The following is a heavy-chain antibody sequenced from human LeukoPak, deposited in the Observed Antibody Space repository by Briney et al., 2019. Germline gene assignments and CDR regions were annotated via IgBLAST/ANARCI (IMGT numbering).Heavy chain of an antibody. CDR2: IIPIFGTA. CDR3: ARSAYHTNWRFDY. V-gene: IGHV1-69*05. Sequence: SVKVSCKASGGTFSSYAISWVRQAPGQGLEWMGGIIPIFGTANYAQKFQGRVTITTDESTSTAYMELSSLRSEDTAVYYCARSAYHTNWRFDYWGQGTLVTVSS. D-gene: IGHD7-27*01. J-gene: IGHJ4*02. CDR1: GGTFSSYA.